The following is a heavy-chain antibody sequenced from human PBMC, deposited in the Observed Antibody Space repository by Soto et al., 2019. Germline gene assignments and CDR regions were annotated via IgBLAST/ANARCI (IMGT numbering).Heavy chain of an antibody. J-gene: IGHJ4*02. V-gene: IGHV3-33*01. Sequence: VQLVESGGGVVQPGRSLRLSCAASGFTFSNYGMHWVRQAPGKGLEWVAIIWYDGSNKYYADSVKGRFTISRDNSKNTLYLQMNSLRAEDTAVYYCARDGVGFGVDYWGQGTLVTVSS. D-gene: IGHD3-16*01. CDR2: IWYDGSNK. CDR1: GFTFSNYG. CDR3: ARDGVGFGVDY.